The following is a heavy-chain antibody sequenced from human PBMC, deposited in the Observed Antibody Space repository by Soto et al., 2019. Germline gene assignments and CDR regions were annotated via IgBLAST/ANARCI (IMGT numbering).Heavy chain of an antibody. V-gene: IGHV3-48*01. J-gene: IGHJ6*03. Sequence: EVQLVESGGGLVQPGGSLRLSCAASGFTFSDYNINWVRQAPGKGPEWISYISGSSSTMYYADSVKGRFTISRDNAKNSLYLQMDNLRAEDTAVYYCARDENTLVRDDYYYYYMDVWGKGTSVTVSS. D-gene: IGHD3-10*01. CDR3: ARDENTLVRDDYYYYYMDV. CDR2: ISGSSSTM. CDR1: GFTFSDYN.